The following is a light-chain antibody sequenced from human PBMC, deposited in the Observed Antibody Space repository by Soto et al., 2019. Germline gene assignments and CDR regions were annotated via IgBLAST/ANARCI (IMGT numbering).Light chain of an antibody. CDR1: QSVSDNY. J-gene: IGKJ5*01. CDR2: GAS. CDR3: HQYATSPIT. V-gene: IGKV3-20*01. Sequence: EIVLTQSPGTLSLSPGERATLSCRASQSVSDNYVGWYQQKPGQAPRLLIYGASIRATGIPDRFSGSGSGTDFTLTISRLEPEDFAVYYCHQYATSPITFGQGTRLEIK.